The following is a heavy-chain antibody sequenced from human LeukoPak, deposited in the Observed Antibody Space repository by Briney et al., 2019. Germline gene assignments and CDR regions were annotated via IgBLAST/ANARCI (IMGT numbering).Heavy chain of an antibody. Sequence: GGSLRLSCAASGFTFTMFGMNWVRQAPGKGLEWVSYIDARSGIVYYADSVQGRFTISRDDAKDSVFLQMNSLRAEDTALYYCARAGFGGSFDYWGQGTLVTVSS. CDR3: ARAGFGGSFDY. CDR1: GFTFTMFG. CDR2: IDARSGIV. D-gene: IGHD1-26*01. J-gene: IGHJ4*02. V-gene: IGHV3-48*01.